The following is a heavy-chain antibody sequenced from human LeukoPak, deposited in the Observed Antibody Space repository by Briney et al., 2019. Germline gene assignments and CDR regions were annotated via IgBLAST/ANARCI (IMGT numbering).Heavy chain of an antibody. Sequence: GGSLRLSCAASGLTVSYNYMSWVRQAPGKGWEWVSVIYSGGSTNYADSVKGRFTISRDNSRNTLYLQLNSLRAEDTAVYYCAGSHIRGALAYWGQGTLVAVSS. CDR3: AGSHIRGALAY. D-gene: IGHD3-10*01. CDR1: GLTVSYNY. CDR2: IYSGGST. V-gene: IGHV3-53*01. J-gene: IGHJ4*02.